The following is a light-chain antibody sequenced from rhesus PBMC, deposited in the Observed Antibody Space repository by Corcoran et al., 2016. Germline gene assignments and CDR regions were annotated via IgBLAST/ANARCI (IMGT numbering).Light chain of an antibody. CDR3: LQHKSYPRT. J-gene: IGKJ1*01. V-gene: IGKV1-28*02. CDR1: KVISRY. Sequence: DIQMTQSSSSLSASVGDTVTITCRASKVISRYLNWFQQKPGKAPKLLNYPASNLESGVPSRLIGSGSGTEFTLTISSRHPEDFASYYCLQHKSYPRTFGQGTKVEIK. CDR2: PAS.